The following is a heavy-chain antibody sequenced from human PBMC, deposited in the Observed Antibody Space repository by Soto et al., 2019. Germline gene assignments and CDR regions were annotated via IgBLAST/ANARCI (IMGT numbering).Heavy chain of an antibody. CDR1: GFTFSSYG. Sequence: GSLRLSCAASGFTFSSYGMRWVRQAPGKGLEWVAVIWSDGSNKYYVDSVKGRFTISRDNAKNSLYLQMNSLRAEDTAVYYCARDPSIVLVPAATYYYYYYGMDVWGQGTTVTVSS. CDR2: IWSDGSNK. D-gene: IGHD2-2*01. J-gene: IGHJ6*02. V-gene: IGHV3-33*01. CDR3: ARDPSIVLVPAATYYYYYYGMDV.